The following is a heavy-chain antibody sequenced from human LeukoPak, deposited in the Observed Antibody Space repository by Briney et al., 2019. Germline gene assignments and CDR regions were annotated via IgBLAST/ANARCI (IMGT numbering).Heavy chain of an antibody. D-gene: IGHD2-15*01. CDR1: GGSIRSSYYY. Sequence: SETLSLTCTVSGGSIRSSYYYWGWIRQPPGKGLEWIGSIYDSGSTYYNPSLKSRVTISVDTSKNQFSLKLTSVTAADTAVYYCATSGPGYYYGMDVWGQGTTVTVSS. CDR3: ATSGPGYYYGMDV. CDR2: IYDSGST. J-gene: IGHJ6*02. V-gene: IGHV4-39*01.